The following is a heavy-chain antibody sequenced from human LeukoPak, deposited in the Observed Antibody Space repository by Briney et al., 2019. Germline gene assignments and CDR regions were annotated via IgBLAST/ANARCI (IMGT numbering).Heavy chain of an antibody. CDR3: ARVEVELLWFGELPPDY. V-gene: IGHV3-30*02. CDR1: GFTFNTYD. CDR2: IRYDGSNK. J-gene: IGHJ4*02. Sequence: GGSLRLSCAASGFTFNTYDMHWVRQAPGKGLEWVAFIRYDGSNKYYADSVKGRFTISRDNSKNTLYLQMNSLRAEDRAVYYCARVEVELLWFGELPPDYWGQGTLVTVSS. D-gene: IGHD3-10*01.